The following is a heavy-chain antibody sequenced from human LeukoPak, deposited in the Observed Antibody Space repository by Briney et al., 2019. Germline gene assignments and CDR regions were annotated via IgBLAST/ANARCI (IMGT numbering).Heavy chain of an antibody. CDR3: VKDFRWALDY. D-gene: IGHD4-23*01. CDR2: IRFDGSGK. CDR1: GFSFNKFG. Sequence: GGSLRLSCAASGFSFNKFGMHWVRQAPGKGLEWVAYIRFDGSGKYYADSVLGRSTISRDNSKNTLYLQMNSLRVEDTAVYYCVKDFRWALDYWGQGTLVTVSS. V-gene: IGHV3-30*02. J-gene: IGHJ4*02.